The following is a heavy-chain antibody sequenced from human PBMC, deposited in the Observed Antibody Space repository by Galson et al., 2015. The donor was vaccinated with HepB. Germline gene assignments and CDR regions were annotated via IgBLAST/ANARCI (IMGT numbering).Heavy chain of an antibody. V-gene: IGHV3-33*06. Sequence: SLRLSCAASGFTFSSYGMHWVRQAPGKGLEWVAVIWYDGSNKYYADSVKGRFTISRDNSKNTLYLQMNSLRAEDTAVYYCAKCYNSYGYGYYYCMDVWGKGTTVTVSS. CDR2: IWYDGSNK. CDR3: AKCYNSYGYGYYYCMDV. J-gene: IGHJ6*03. D-gene: IGHD5-18*01. CDR1: GFTFSSYG.